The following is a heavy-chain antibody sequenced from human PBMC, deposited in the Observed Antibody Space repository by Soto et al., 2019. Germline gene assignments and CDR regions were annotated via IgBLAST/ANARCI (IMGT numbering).Heavy chain of an antibody. Sequence: ASVKVSCKASGYTFTSYGISWVRQAPGQGLEWMGWISAYNGNTNYAQKLQGRVTMTTDTSTSTAYMELRSLRSDDTAVYYCAREADPNLVVVPAARWDYWGQGTLVTVSS. V-gene: IGHV1-18*01. D-gene: IGHD2-2*01. CDR1: GYTFTSYG. J-gene: IGHJ4*02. CDR2: ISAYNGNT. CDR3: AREADPNLVVVPAARWDY.